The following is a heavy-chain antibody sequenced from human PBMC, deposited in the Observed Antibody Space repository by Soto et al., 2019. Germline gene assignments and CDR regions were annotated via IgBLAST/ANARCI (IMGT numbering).Heavy chain of an antibody. D-gene: IGHD5-12*01. J-gene: IGHJ4*02. CDR3: ARAISGYVT. Sequence: QVQLVQSGAEMKKPGASVKLSCKASGITYNTYAIHWVRQAPGQGLEWMGWINAGNGDTRYSQNFQGRVTLTRDTSASTVNMDLESLKFEDTGVYYCARAISGYVTWGQGTLVTVSS. CDR2: INAGNGDT. V-gene: IGHV1-3*01. CDR1: GITYNTYA.